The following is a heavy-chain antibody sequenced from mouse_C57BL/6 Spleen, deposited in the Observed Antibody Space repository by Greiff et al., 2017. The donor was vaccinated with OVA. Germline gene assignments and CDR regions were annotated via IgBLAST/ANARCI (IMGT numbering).Heavy chain of an antibody. CDR1: GYSFTGYY. CDR2: INPSTGGT. D-gene: IGHD1-1*01. CDR3: ARDGFNTTVVAPFDY. V-gene: IGHV1-42*01. Sequence: EVQLQQSGPELVKPGASVKISCKASGYSFTGYYMNWVKQSPEQSLEWIGEINPSTGGTTYNQKFKAKATLTVDKSSSTAYMQLKSLTSEDSAVYYCARDGFNTTVVAPFDYWGQGTTLTVSS. J-gene: IGHJ2*01.